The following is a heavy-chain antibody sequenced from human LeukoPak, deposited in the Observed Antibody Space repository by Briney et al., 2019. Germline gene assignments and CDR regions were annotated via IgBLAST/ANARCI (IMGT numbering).Heavy chain of an antibody. D-gene: IGHD3-9*01. J-gene: IGHJ3*02. CDR3: ARDHRYYDILTGSPRGGGAFDI. Sequence: PSETLSLTCTVSGGSISSYYWSWIRQPAGKGLEWIGRIYTSGSTNYNPSLKSRVTISVDTSKNQFSLKLSSVTAADTAVYYCARDHRYYDILTGSPRGGGAFDIWGQGTMVTVSS. CDR2: IYTSGST. CDR1: GGSISSYY. V-gene: IGHV4-4*07.